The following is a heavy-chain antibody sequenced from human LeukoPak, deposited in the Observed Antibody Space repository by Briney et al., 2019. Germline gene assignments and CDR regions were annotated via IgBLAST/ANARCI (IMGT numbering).Heavy chain of an antibody. D-gene: IGHD6-6*01. CDR1: GYTFTGYY. V-gene: IGHV1-2*02. CDR3: ARDSSYSSSLYYFEY. Sequence: ASVKVSCKASGYTFTGYYMHWVRRAPGQGLEWMGWINPHSGGTNYAQKFQGRVTMTRDTSISTVYMEVSRLRSDDTAVYYCARDSSYSSSLYYFEYWGQGTLVTVSS. CDR2: INPHSGGT. J-gene: IGHJ4*02.